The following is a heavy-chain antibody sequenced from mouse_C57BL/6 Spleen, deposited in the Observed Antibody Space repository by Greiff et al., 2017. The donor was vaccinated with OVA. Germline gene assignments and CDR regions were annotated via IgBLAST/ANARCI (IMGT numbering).Heavy chain of an antibody. CDR1: GYTFTSYW. J-gene: IGHJ4*01. Sequence: QVQLQQSGAELVKPGASVKLSCKASGYTFTSYWMQWVKQRPGQGLEWIGEIDPSDSYTNYNQKFKGKATLTVDTSSSTAYMQLSSLTSEDSAVYYCANYYGSSSYYAMDYWGQGTSVTVSS. D-gene: IGHD1-1*01. V-gene: IGHV1-50*01. CDR3: ANYYGSSSYYAMDY. CDR2: IDPSDSYT.